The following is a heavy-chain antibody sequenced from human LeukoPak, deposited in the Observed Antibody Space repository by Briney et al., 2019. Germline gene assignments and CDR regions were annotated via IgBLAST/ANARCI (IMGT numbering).Heavy chain of an antibody. CDR2: IALDAYRE. V-gene: IGHV3-30-3*01. CDR1: GFTFSSCA. J-gene: IGHJ4*02. CDR3: ARDFSGASRIDY. D-gene: IGHD4/OR15-4a*01. Sequence: PGRSLRLSCAASGFTFSSCAMHWVRQAPGKGLEWVAVIALDAYREYHADSVKGRFTISRDNSKNTLYLQMNSLRAEDTAVYYCARDFSGASRIDYWGQGTLVTVSS.